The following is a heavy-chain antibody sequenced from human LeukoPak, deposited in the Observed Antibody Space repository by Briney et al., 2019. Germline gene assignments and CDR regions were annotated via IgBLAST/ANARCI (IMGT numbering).Heavy chain of an antibody. CDR1: GGSISSSSYY. V-gene: IGHV4-39*07. Sequence: SETLSLTCTVSGGSISSSSYYWGWIRQPPGKGLEWIGSIYYSGSTYYNPSLKSRVTISVDTSKNQFSLKLSSVTAADTAVYYCARDPLRDSYGSNYWGQGTLVTVSS. J-gene: IGHJ4*02. CDR3: ARDPLRDSYGSNY. D-gene: IGHD5-18*01. CDR2: IYYSGST.